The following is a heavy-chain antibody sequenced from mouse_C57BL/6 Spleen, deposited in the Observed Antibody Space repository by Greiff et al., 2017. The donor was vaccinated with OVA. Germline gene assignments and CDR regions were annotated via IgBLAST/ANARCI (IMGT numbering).Heavy chain of an antibody. D-gene: IGHD2-3*01. J-gene: IGHJ4*01. CDR3: ARRGDDRRSFMDY. CDR2: IDPSSGGT. CDR1: GYTFTSYW. V-gene: IGHV1-72*01. Sequence: QVQLQQPGAELVKPGASVKLSCKASGYTFTSYWMHWVKQRPGRGLEWSGRIDPSSGGTKYNEKFKSKATLTGDKTSSTAYMQLSSLTSEDSAVYYCARRGDDRRSFMDYWGQGTSVTVSS.